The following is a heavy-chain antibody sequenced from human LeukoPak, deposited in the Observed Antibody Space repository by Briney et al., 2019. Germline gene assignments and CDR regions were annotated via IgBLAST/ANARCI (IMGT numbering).Heavy chain of an antibody. CDR1: GGSISSYY. D-gene: IGHD6-19*01. V-gene: IGHV4-59*12. CDR2: MYYSGGT. Sequence: PSETLSLTCTVSGGSISSYYWSWIRQPPGKGLEWIGYMYYSGGTNYNPSLKSRVTISLDTSKNQLSLNLSSVTAADTAVYYCARDMTGSGWNDAFDIWGQGTMVTVSS. CDR3: ARDMTGSGWNDAFDI. J-gene: IGHJ3*02.